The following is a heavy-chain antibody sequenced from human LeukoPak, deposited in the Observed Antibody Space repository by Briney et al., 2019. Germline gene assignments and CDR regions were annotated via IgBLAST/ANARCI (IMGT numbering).Heavy chain of an antibody. Sequence: GGSLRLSCVTSGFTFSSYWMTWVRQAPGKGLEWVANINQDGHEKNYVDSVKGRFTMSRDNPKNSVYLQMNSLRAEDTAVYFCVGDMDVWAQGTTVTVSS. CDR1: GFTFSSYW. CDR3: VGDMDV. V-gene: IGHV3-7*05. CDR2: INQDGHEK. J-gene: IGHJ6*02.